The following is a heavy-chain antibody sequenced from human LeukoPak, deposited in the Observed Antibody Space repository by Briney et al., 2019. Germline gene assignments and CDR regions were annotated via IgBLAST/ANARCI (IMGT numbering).Heavy chain of an antibody. V-gene: IGHV1-69*13. CDR3: ARGRKKSAAAWGHYYYYYMDV. Sequence: ASVKVSCKASGYTFTSYGTSWVRQAPGQGLEWMGGIIPIFGTANYAQKFQGRVTITADESTSTAYMELSSLRSEDTAVYYCARGRKKSAAAWGHYYYYYMDVWGKGTTVTVSS. CDR2: IIPIFGTA. J-gene: IGHJ6*03. CDR1: GYTFTSYG. D-gene: IGHD6-13*01.